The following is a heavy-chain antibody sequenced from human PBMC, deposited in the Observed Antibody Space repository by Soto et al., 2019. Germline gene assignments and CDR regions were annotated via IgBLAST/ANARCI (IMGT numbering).Heavy chain of an antibody. CDR3: ARVAYCSGGSCYPFDY. J-gene: IGHJ4*02. Sequence: EVQLVESGGGLVQPGGSLRLSCTASGFTLSDRYMDWVRQAPGKGLEWVGRTRDKAHSYTTEYAASVKGRFTISRDDSKTSLYMQMNSLKTEDTAVYYCARVAYCSGGSCYPFDYWGQGTLVTVSS. V-gene: IGHV3-72*01. CDR2: TRDKAHSYTT. D-gene: IGHD2-15*01. CDR1: GFTLSDRY.